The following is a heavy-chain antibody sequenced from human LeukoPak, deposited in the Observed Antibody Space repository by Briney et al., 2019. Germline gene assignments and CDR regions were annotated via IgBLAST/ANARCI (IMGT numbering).Heavy chain of an antibody. CDR1: GGSISSGDYY. J-gene: IGHJ4*02. CDR3: ARCSGGSCYHDY. CDR2: IYYSGST. Sequence: SETLSLTCTVSGGSISSGDYYWSWIRQPPGKGLEWIGYIYYSGSTYYNPSLKSPVTISVDTSKNQFSLKLSSVTAADTAVYYCARCSGGSCYHDYWGQGTLVTVSS. V-gene: IGHV4-30-4*08. D-gene: IGHD2-15*01.